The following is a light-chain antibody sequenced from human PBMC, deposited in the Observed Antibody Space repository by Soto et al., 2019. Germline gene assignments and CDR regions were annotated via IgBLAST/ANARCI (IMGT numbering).Light chain of an antibody. CDR3: TSYTSSFTHL. CDR1: SSDVGGYNY. Sequence: LTQPAAVSGSPGQSITISCTGTSSDVGGYNYVSWYQQHPGKAPKLVIFEVSNRPSGVSNRFSGSKSGNTASLTISGLQTEDEADYYCTSYTSSFTHLFGTGTKVTVL. J-gene: IGLJ1*01. CDR2: EVS. V-gene: IGLV2-14*01.